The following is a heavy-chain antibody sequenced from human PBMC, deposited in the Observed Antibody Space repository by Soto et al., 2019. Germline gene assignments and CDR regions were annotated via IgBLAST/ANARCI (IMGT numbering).Heavy chain of an antibody. D-gene: IGHD4-17*01. V-gene: IGHV4-59*01. CDR2: IYYSGST. J-gene: IGHJ3*02. CDR1: GGSISSYY. Sequence: SVTLSLTCTVSGGSISSYYWSWIRQPPGKGLEWIGYIYYSGSTNYNPSLKSRVTISVDTSKNQFSLKLSSVTAADTAVYYCARGTTANDAFDIWGQGTMVTVSS. CDR3: ARGTTANDAFDI.